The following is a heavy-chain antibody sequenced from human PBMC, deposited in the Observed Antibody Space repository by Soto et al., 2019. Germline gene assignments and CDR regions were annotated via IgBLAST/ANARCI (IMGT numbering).Heavy chain of an antibody. D-gene: IGHD2-15*01. J-gene: IGHJ5*02. Sequence: EVQLVESGGGLVQPGGSLRLSCAASGFTFSNYEMNWVRQAPGKGLEWISYIDRSGTTIHYADSVKGRFTISRDNAKNSMYLQMNSLIVDDTAVYYCVGDGDGGCCSSWFVPWGQGTLVTVSS. CDR2: IDRSGTTI. CDR3: VGDGDGGCCSSWFVP. V-gene: IGHV3-48*03. CDR1: GFTFSNYE.